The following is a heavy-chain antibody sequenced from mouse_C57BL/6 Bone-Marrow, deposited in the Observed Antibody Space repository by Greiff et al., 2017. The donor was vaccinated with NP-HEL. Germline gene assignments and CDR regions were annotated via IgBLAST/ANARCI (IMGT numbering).Heavy chain of an antibody. V-gene: IGHV3-2*02. CDR1: GSSITSDYA. Sequence: EVQRVESGPGLVKPSQSLSLTCTVTGSSITSDYAWNWIRQFPGNKLEWMGYINYSGSTTYNPSLKSRISITRDTFKNQFFLHLISVTTEDTATYYCARYDGYYKNYALDYWGQGTAVTVSS. CDR2: INYSGST. D-gene: IGHD2-3*01. CDR3: ARYDGYYKNYALDY. J-gene: IGHJ4*01.